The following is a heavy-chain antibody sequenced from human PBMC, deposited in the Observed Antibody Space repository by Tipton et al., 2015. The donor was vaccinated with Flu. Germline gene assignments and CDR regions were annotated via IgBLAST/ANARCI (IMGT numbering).Heavy chain of an antibody. D-gene: IGHD6-6*01. CDR2: IYYSGST. V-gene: IGHV4-59*08. CDR3: ARHQAARTYNWFDP. J-gene: IGHJ5*02. CDR1: GGSISSYY. Sequence: GLVKPSETLSLTCTVSGGSISSYYWSWIRQPPGKGLEWIGYIYYSGSTNYNPSLKSRVTISVDTPKNQFSLKLSSVTAVDTAVYYCARHQAARTYNWFDPWGQGTLVTVSS.